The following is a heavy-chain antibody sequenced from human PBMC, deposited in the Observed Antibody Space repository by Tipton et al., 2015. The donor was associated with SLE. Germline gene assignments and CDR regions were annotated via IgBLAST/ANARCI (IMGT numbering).Heavy chain of an antibody. CDR2: IYYSGST. CDR1: GGSISSSSYY. J-gene: IGHJ1*01. Sequence: TLSLTCTVSGGSISSSSYYWGWIRQPPGKGLEWIGSIYYSGSTYYNPSLKSRVTISVDTSKNQFSLKLSSVTAADTAVYYCARRDYAIRYFQHWGQGTLVTVSS. V-gene: IGHV4-39*01. CDR3: ARRDYAIRYFQH. D-gene: IGHD2-8*01.